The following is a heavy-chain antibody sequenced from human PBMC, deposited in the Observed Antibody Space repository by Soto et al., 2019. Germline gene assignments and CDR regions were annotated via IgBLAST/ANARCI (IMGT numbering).Heavy chain of an antibody. V-gene: IGHV3-33*03. CDR1: GFTFSNYG. J-gene: IGHJ3*02. CDR3: AKDMAAAAHQGDAFDI. D-gene: IGHD6-13*01. CDR2: IWNDGTNK. Sequence: QVQLVESGGGVVQPGRSLRLSCAASGFTFSNYGMHWVRQAPGKGVEWVAVIWNDGTNKYYVDSVRGRFTISRDDSKNTLYLEMNSLRAGDTGVYYCAKDMAAAAHQGDAFDIWGLGTMVSVSA.